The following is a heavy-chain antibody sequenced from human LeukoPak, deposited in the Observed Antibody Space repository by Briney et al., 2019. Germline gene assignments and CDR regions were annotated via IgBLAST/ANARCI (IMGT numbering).Heavy chain of an antibody. Sequence: GGSLRLSCAASGFTFSNYALTWVRQAPGKGLEWLSSISGSGGSTYYADSVKGRFTISRDNSKNTLYLQMNSLRAEDTAVYYCGKEVAAGAGTDNRWDDDWRQRTLVNVSS. J-gene: IGHJ4*02. V-gene: IGHV3-23*01. CDR2: ISGSGGST. D-gene: IGHD6-19*01. CDR3: GKEVAAGAGTDNRWDDD. CDR1: GFTFSNYA.